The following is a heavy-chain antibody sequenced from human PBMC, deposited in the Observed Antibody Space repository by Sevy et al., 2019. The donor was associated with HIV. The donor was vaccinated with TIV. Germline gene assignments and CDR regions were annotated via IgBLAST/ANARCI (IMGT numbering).Heavy chain of an antibody. J-gene: IGHJ4*02. CDR2: IYPGDSDI. D-gene: IGHD3-22*01. CDR3: ASPGYYDSSGYFY. Sequence: GEALKISFKGSGYSFTNYWIGWVRQMSGKGLEWMGIIYPGDSDIRYSPSFQGQVTISADKSISTAYLQLSSLKASDTAMYYCASPGYYDSSGYFYWGQGTLVTVSS. V-gene: IGHV5-51*01. CDR1: GYSFTNYW.